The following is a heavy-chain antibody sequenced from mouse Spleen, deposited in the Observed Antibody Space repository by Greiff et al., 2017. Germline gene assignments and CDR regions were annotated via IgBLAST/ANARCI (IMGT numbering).Heavy chain of an antibody. CDR3: AKNSDYYGSSYDYAMDY. V-gene: IGHV2-5*01. Sequence: VQLQQSGPGLVQPSQSLSITCTVSGFSLTSYGVHWVRQSPGKGLEWLGVIWRGGSTDYNAAFMSRLSITKDNSKSQVFFKMNSLQADDTAIYYCAKNSDYYGSSYDYAMDYWGQGTSVTVSS. CDR1: GFSLTSYG. CDR2: IWRGGST. D-gene: IGHD1-1*01. J-gene: IGHJ4*01.